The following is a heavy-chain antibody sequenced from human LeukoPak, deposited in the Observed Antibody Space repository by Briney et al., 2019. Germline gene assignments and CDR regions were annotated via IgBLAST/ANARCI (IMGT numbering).Heavy chain of an antibody. CDR1: RFTFSSYG. CDR3: ARMPGANYYYNGMDV. CDR2: ISYDGSNK. V-gene: IGHV3-30-3*01. D-gene: IGHD1-14*01. Sequence: PGGSLRLSCAASRFTFSSYGVHWVRQAPGKGLEWVAVISYDGSNKYNADSVKGRFTISRDNSKNTLYLQMNSLRAEDTAVYYCARMPGANYYYNGMDVWGQGTTVTVSS. J-gene: IGHJ6*02.